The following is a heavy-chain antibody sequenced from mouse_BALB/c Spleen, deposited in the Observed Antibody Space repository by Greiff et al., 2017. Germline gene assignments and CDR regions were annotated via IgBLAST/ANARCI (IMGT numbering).Heavy chain of an antibody. CDR2: IDPANGNT. CDR1: GFNIKDTY. D-gene: IGHD2-10*02. CDR3: ARDEYGNIRWAMDY. J-gene: IGHJ4*01. Sequence: EVQLQQSGAELVKPGASVKLSCTASGFNIKDTYMHWVKQRPEQGLEWIGRIDPANGNTKYDPKFQGKATITADTSSNTAYLQLSSLTSEDTAVYYCARDEYGNIRWAMDYWGQGTSVTVSS. V-gene: IGHV14-3*02.